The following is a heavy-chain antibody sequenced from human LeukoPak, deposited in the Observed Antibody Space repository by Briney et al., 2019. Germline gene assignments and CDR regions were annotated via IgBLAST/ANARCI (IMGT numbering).Heavy chain of an antibody. CDR2: IYYSGST. Sequence: KPSETLSLTCTVSGGSISSHYWSWIRQPPGKGLEWIGYIYYSGSTNYNPSLESRVTISVDTSKNQFSLKLSSVTAADTAVYYCARDSAPGYFDYWGQGTLVTVSS. CDR1: GGSISSHY. CDR3: ARDSAPGYFDY. D-gene: IGHD3-10*01. J-gene: IGHJ4*02. V-gene: IGHV4-59*11.